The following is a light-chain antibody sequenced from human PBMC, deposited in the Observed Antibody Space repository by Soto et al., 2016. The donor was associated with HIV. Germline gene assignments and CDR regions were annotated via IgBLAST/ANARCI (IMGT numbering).Light chain of an antibody. Sequence: SYELTQPPSVSVSPGQTARITCSGDKLWEKYVSWYQQKPGQSPVLVIYQDTMRPSGIPERFSGSNSGNTATLTISGTQTMDEADYYCQAWDSSTYVFGTGTKVTV. CDR2: QDT. J-gene: IGLJ1*01. CDR1: KLWEKY. V-gene: IGLV3-1*01. CDR3: QAWDSSTYV.